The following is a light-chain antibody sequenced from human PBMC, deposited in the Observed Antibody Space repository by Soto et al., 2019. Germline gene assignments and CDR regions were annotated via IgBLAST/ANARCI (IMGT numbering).Light chain of an antibody. V-gene: IGKV1-5*01. CDR1: SSSKW. J-gene: IGKJ2*01. Sequence: DIQMTQSPSTLAASVGDTVTMTCRSSSKWLAWYQKKKGKAPKLLSYDVCNLERGVPPRFSGSTSGAESTLTINGVLSYYLRTYYCKHNSDFTFGQGTKVEIK. CDR3: KHNSDFT. CDR2: DVC.